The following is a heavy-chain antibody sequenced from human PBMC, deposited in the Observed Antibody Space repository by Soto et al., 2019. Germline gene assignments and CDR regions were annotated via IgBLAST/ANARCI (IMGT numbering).Heavy chain of an antibody. CDR2: IIIASGQT. Sequence: GASVKVSCKTSGFTFSNSAVQWVRQARGRPLEWIGWIIIASGQTNYAQNVQERITITRDMSTSTAYMELSSLRSDDTATYYCAAELNSGGNCCSFDVWGLGTVVTVSS. CDR3: AAELNSGGNCCSFDV. D-gene: IGHD2-15*01. V-gene: IGHV1-58*01. CDR1: GFTFSNSA. J-gene: IGHJ3*01.